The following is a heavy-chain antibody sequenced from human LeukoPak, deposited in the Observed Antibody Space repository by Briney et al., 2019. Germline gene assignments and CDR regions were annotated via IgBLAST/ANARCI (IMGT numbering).Heavy chain of an antibody. D-gene: IGHD3/OR15-3a*01. V-gene: IGHV3-53*01. Sequence: PGGSLRLPCAASGFTVSSNYISWVRQAPGKGLELGSVIYSGGSTYYADPVKGRFTIFKDSSKDTLYLQMNSLRAEDTAVYYCARDQFAFGLFDYWGQGTLVTVSS. CDR1: GFTVSSNY. CDR2: IYSGGST. J-gene: IGHJ4*02. CDR3: ARDQFAFGLFDY.